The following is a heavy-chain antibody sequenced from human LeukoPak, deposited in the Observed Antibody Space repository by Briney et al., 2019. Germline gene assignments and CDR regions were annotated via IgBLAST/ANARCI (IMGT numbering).Heavy chain of an antibody. CDR1: GGSFSGYY. CDR3: ARAGYGAFRIFDL. D-gene: IGHD4-17*01. V-gene: IGHV4-34*01. J-gene: IGHJ2*01. CDR2: INHSGST. Sequence: SETLSLTCAVYGGSFSGYYWSWIRQPPGKGLEWIGEINHSGSTNYNPSLKSRVTISVDTSKNQFSLKLSSVTAADTAVYYCARAGYGAFRIFDLWGHGTLVTVSS.